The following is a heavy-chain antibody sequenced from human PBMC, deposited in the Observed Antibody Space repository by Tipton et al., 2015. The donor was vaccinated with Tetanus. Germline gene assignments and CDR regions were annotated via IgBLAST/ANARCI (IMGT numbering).Heavy chain of an antibody. V-gene: IGHV3-7*01. J-gene: IGHJ6*02. CDR2: IKQDGSEK. D-gene: IGHD5-12*01. CDR3: ARERGYSGYGIYYYYGMDV. CDR1: GFTFSSYW. Sequence: SLRLSCAASGFTFSSYWMSWVRQAPGKGLEWVANIKQDGSEKNYVDSVKGRFTISRDNAKNSLYLQMNSLRAEDTAVYYCARERGYSGYGIYYYYGMDVWGQGTTVTVSS.